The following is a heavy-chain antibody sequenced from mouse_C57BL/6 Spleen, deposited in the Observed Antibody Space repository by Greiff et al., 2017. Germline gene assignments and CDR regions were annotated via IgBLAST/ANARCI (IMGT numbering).Heavy chain of an antibody. CDR2: IRNKANNHAT. Sequence: EVKLEESGGGLVQPGGSMKLSCAASGFTFSDAWMDWVRQSPEKGLEWVAEIRNKANNHATYYAESVKGRFTISRDDSKSSVYLQMNSLRAEDTGIYYCTRGDYDERFAYWGQGTLVTVSA. D-gene: IGHD2-4*01. J-gene: IGHJ3*01. V-gene: IGHV6-6*01. CDR1: GFTFSDAW. CDR3: TRGDYDERFAY.